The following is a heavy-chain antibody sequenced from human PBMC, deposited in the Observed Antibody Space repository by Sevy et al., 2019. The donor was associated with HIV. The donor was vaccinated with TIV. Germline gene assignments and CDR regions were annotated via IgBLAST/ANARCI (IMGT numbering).Heavy chain of an antibody. CDR3: ARDKPQGVVIIPGSMWGGVDY. CDR2: ISAYSGDT. Sequence: ASVKVSCKTFGYTFKTYGISWVRQAPGQGIEWMGWISAYSGDTNFAQKFQGRVTMTTDTSTSTAYMELSSLRSDDTAVYFCARDKPQGVVIIPGSMWGGVDYLGQGTLVTVSS. J-gene: IGHJ4*02. V-gene: IGHV1-18*01. CDR1: GYTFKTYG. D-gene: IGHD2-2*01.